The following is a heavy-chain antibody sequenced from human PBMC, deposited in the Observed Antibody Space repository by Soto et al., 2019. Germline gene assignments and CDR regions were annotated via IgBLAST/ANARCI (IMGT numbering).Heavy chain of an antibody. D-gene: IGHD6-13*01. Sequence: EVLLLESGGGLVHPGGSLRLSCAASGFTFSSYVMNWVRQAPGKGLEWVSVSSGSDGSTYYSDSVKGRVTISRDNAKNTLHLQMNSRRAEDPAVYYCARRSSSWYFDYWGQGTLVTVSS. CDR2: SSGSDGST. V-gene: IGHV3-23*01. CDR3: ARRSSSWYFDY. J-gene: IGHJ4*02. CDR1: GFTFSSYV.